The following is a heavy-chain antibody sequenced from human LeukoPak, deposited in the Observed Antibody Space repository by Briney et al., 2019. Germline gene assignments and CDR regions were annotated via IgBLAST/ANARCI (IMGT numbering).Heavy chain of an antibody. CDR2: ISSSGSAR. CDR3: ARDNEGSGSYVFGMDV. D-gene: IGHD3-10*01. J-gene: IGHJ6*02. V-gene: IGHV3-48*03. CDR1: GFTFSSYS. Sequence: GGSLRLSCAASGFTFSSYSMTWVRQAPGKGLEWISYISSSGSARYYADSVKGRFTISRDNAKNSLYLQMNSLRAEDTAVYYCARDNEGSGSYVFGMDVWGQGTTVTVSS.